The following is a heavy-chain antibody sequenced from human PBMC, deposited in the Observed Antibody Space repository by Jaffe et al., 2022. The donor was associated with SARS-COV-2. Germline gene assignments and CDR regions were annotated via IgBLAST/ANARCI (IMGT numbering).Heavy chain of an antibody. Sequence: QARLVQSGAEVKKPGSSVTVSCQASGGTFSSYAISWVRQAPGQGLEWIGGFIPILGPAKYAQKLQGRVAITADVPTSTAYMELSGLTSEDTAVYFCASPSEDSSGFASVGGFRSLQDFYYMDVWGNGTTVTV. CDR2: FIPILGPA. D-gene: IGHD3-22*01. J-gene: IGHJ6*03. CDR3: ASPSEDSSGFASVGGFRSLQDFYYMDV. V-gene: IGHV1-69*01. CDR1: GGTFSSYA.